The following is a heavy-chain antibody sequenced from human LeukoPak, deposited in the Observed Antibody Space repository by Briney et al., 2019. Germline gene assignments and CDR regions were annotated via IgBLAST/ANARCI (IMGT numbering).Heavy chain of an antibody. D-gene: IGHD1-26*01. V-gene: IGHV3-30*02. Sequence: GGSLRLSCAASGFTFSSYGMHWVRLAPGKGLEWVAFIRYDGSNKYYADSVKGRFTISRDNSKNTLYLQMNSLRAEDTAVYYCAKDLSRGSYKLTPYYFDYWGQGTLVTVSS. CDR2: IRYDGSNK. CDR1: GFTFSSYG. CDR3: AKDLSRGSYKLTPYYFDY. J-gene: IGHJ4*02.